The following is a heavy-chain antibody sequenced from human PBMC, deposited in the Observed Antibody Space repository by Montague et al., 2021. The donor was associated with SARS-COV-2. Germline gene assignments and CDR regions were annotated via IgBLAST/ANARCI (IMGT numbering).Heavy chain of an antibody. D-gene: IGHD2-2*02. CDR2: IYYSGST. CDR1: GSSISSSSYY. V-gene: IGHV4-39*07. Sequence: SETLSLTCTVSGSSISSSSYYWGWIRQPPGKGLEWIGSIYYSGSTYYNPSHKSRVTISVDTSKNQFSLKLNSVTAADTAVYYCARDPSRQLLLYPVGDYYYGMGVWGQGTTVTVSS. J-gene: IGHJ6*02. CDR3: ARDPSRQLLLYPVGDYYYGMGV.